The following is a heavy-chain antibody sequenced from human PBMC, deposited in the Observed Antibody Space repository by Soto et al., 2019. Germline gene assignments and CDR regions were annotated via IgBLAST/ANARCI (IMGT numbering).Heavy chain of an antibody. CDR3: ARGEIYDFWSGYSTGWFAP. V-gene: IGHV4-30-2*01. D-gene: IGHD3-3*01. CDR1: GGSISSGGYS. J-gene: IGHJ5*02. CDR2: IYHSGST. Sequence: QLQLQESGSGLVKPSQTLSLTCAVSGGSISSGGYSWSWIRQPPGKGLEWIGYIYHSGSTYYNPSLKSRVTISVDRSNNQFSLKLSSVTAADTAVYYCARGEIYDFWSGYSTGWFAPWGQGTLVTVSS.